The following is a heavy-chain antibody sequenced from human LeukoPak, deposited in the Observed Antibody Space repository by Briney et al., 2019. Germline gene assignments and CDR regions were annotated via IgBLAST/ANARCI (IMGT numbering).Heavy chain of an antibody. Sequence: SQTLSLTCAVSGDSVSSNSVTWNWIRQSPSRGLEWLGRTYYRSTWYNDYAVSVRGRITVNPDTSKNQFSLHLNSVTPEDTAVYYCARRLTQYDCFDPWGQGIPVTVSS. CDR3: ARRLTQYDCFDP. CDR1: GDSVSSNSVT. V-gene: IGHV6-1*01. J-gene: IGHJ5*02. CDR2: TYYRSTWYN. D-gene: IGHD2-2*01.